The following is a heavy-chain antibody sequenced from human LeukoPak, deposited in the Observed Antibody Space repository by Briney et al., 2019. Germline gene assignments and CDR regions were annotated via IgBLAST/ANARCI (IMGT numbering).Heavy chain of an antibody. D-gene: IGHD3-10*01. V-gene: IGHV3-66*01. CDR1: GFTVSSNY. J-gene: IGHJ4*02. CDR3: ARGRDYGSGSYYATDFDY. Sequence: PGGSLRLSCAASGFTVSSNYMSWVRQAPGKGLEWVSVIYSGGSTYYADSVKGRFTISRDNSRNTLYLQMNSLRAEDTAVYYCARGRDYGSGSYYATDFDYWGQGTLVTVSS. CDR2: IYSGGST.